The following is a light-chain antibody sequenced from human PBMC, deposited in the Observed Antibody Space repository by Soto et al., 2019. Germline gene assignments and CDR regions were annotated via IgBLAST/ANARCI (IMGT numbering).Light chain of an antibody. CDR2: EVS. J-gene: IGLJ2*01. CDR3: SSYAGSNNFRV. CDR1: SSDVGGYNY. V-gene: IGLV2-8*01. Sequence: QSALTQPPSASGSPGQSVTISCTGTSSDVGGYNYVSWYQQHPGKAPKLMIYEVSKRPSGVPDRFSGSKSGNTASLTVSGLQAEDEADYYCSSYAGSNNFRVFGGGTQVTVL.